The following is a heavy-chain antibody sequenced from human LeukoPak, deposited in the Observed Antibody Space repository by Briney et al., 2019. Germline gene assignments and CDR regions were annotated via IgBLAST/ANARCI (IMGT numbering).Heavy chain of an antibody. CDR1: GFTFSSYA. J-gene: IGHJ4*02. CDR3: ARRAPRFSSGWLDY. CDR2: ISNNGGST. D-gene: IGHD6-19*01. V-gene: IGHV3-64*01. Sequence: PGGSLRLSCAASGFTFSSYAIHWVRQAPGKGLEYVSAISNNGGSTFYANSVKGRFIVSRDNSKNTLYLQMGSLRAEDLAVYYCARRAPRFSSGWLDYWGQGTLVTVSS.